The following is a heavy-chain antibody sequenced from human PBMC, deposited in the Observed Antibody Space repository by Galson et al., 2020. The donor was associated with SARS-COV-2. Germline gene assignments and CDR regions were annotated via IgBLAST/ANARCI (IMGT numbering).Heavy chain of an antibody. Sequence: TLSLTCTVSGSSISSGYFWAWIPQTPGEGLEWMGSIYHSGTTFYNPSLQSRLTIAVDTSEYQFSLKLDSVTAADTAVYYCTTESLMVISPTPLRSDYWGQGTLGTVPS. CDR3: TTESLMVISPTPLRSDY. CDR1: GSSISSGYF. CDR2: IYHSGTT. J-gene: IGHJ4*02. V-gene: IGHV4-38-2*02. D-gene: IGHD2-8*01.